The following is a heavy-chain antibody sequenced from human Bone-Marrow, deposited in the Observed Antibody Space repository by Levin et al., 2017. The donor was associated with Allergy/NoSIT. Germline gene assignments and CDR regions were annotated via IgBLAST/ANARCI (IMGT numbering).Heavy chain of an antibody. D-gene: IGHD2-2*01. Sequence: GESLKISCKSAGDSGTNYGSGGVRETRRKGLEWMWIIHPRDSNTRYSPSFQGLVTISADKSISTAYLQWSSLRASDTAIYYCARQDDQEYDYWGQGTLVTVSS. CDR1: GDSGTNYG. CDR2: IHPRDSNT. J-gene: IGHJ4*02. V-gene: IGHV5-51*01. CDR3: ARQDDQEYDY.